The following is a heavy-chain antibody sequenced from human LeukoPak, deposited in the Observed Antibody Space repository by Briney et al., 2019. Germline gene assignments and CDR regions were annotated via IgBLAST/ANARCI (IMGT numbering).Heavy chain of an antibody. CDR2: ISWDGGRT. Sequence: GGSLRLSCAASGFTFDDYAMHWVRQAPGKGLEWVSLISWDGGRTYYADSVKGRFTISRDNSKNSLYLQMNSLRAEDTALYYCAKARGHDYYGSGSYYRKRQFGMDVWGKGTTVTVSS. CDR3: AKARGHDYYGSGSYYRKRQFGMDV. V-gene: IGHV3-43D*04. D-gene: IGHD3-10*01. J-gene: IGHJ6*04. CDR1: GFTFDDYA.